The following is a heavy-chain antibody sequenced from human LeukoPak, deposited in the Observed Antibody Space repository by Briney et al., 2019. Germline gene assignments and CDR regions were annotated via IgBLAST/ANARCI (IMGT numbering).Heavy chain of an antibody. CDR1: GGSISSYY. V-gene: IGHV4-4*07. Sequence: PSETLSLTCTVSGGSISSYYWSWIRQPAGKGLEWIGRIYTSGSTNYNPSLKSRVTMSVDTSKNQFSLKLSSVTAADTAVYYCARGTRCSSWRTRYYFDYWGQGTLVTVSS. J-gene: IGHJ4*02. D-gene: IGHD6-13*01. CDR3: ARGTRCSSWRTRYYFDY. CDR2: IYTSGST.